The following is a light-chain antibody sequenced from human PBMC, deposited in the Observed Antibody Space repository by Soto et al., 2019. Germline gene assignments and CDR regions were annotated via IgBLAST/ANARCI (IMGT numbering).Light chain of an antibody. CDR1: SSNIGVGYD. CDR2: DNS. J-gene: IGLJ3*02. CDR3: QSYDSGLSAWV. Sequence: QAVVTQPPSVSGAPGQRVTISCTGSSSNIGVGYDVHWYQHLPGTAPKLIIHDNSNRPSGVPDRFSGSKSGTSASLAITGRQAEDEADYYCQSYDSGLSAWVFGGGTKLTVL. V-gene: IGLV1-40*01.